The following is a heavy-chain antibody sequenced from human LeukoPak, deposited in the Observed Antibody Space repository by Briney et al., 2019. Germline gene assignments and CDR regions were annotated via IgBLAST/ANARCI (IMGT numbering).Heavy chain of an antibody. CDR1: GGSISSYY. CDR2: IYYSGST. D-gene: IGHD3-10*01. V-gene: IGHV4-59*12. Sequence: SETLSLTCTVSGGSISSYYWTWIRQPPGKGLEWIGYIYYSGSTNYNSSLKSRVTISVDTSKNQFSLKLSSVTAADTAVYYCARGCITMVRGAPLWFDPWGQGTLVTVSS. CDR3: ARGCITMVRGAPLWFDP. J-gene: IGHJ5*02.